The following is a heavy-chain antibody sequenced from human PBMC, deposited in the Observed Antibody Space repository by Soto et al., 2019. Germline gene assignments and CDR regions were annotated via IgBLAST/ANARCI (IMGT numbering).Heavy chain of an antibody. Sequence: ASVKVSCKASGYTFTSYAMHWVRQAPGQRLEWMGWINAGNGNTKYSQKFRGRVTITRDTSASTAYMELSSLRSEDTAVYYCARDNRLQRVVIVRWFDPWGQGTLVTVSS. CDR2: INAGNGNT. CDR3: ARDNRLQRVVIVRWFDP. V-gene: IGHV1-3*01. D-gene: IGHD3-16*02. CDR1: GYTFTSYA. J-gene: IGHJ5*02.